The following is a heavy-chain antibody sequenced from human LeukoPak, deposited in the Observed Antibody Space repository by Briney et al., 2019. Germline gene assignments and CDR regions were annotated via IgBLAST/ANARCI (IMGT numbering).Heavy chain of an antibody. V-gene: IGHV1-2*06. Sequence: GASVKVSCKASGYTFTGYYMHWVRQAPGQGLEWMGRINPNSGGTNYAQKFQGRVTMNRDTSISTAYMELSRLRSDDTAVYYCARALRGYCSGGSCPNDYWGQGTLVTVSS. CDR1: GYTFTGYY. J-gene: IGHJ4*02. CDR2: INPNSGGT. D-gene: IGHD2-15*01. CDR3: ARALRGYCSGGSCPNDY.